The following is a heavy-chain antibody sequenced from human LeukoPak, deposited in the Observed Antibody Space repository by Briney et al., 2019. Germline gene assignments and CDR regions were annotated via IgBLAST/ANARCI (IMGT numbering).Heavy chain of an antibody. Sequence: PGGSLRLSCKGFGYSFTSYWIGWVRQVPGKGLDWMGIIYPGDSVTRYSPSFQGQVTISADKSISTAYLQWSSLKASDTAMYYCARQTDYRFDYWGQGTLVIVSS. CDR3: ARQTDYRFDY. CDR2: IYPGDSVT. D-gene: IGHD4-11*01. CDR1: GYSFTSYW. V-gene: IGHV5-51*01. J-gene: IGHJ4*01.